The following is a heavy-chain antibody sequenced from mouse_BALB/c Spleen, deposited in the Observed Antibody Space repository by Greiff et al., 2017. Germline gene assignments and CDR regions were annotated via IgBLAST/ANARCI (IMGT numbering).Heavy chain of an antibody. CDR1: GYTFTSYY. Sequence: EVQLQQSGAELVKPGASVKLSCKASGYTFTSYYMYWVKQSHGKSLEWIGRIYPYNGDTFYNQKFKGKATLTVDKSSSTAHMELRSLASEDSAVYYCARDGYYDWGQGTTLTVSS. V-gene: IGHV1-20*02. D-gene: IGHD2-3*01. CDR2: IYPYNGDT. J-gene: IGHJ2*01. CDR3: ARDGYYD.